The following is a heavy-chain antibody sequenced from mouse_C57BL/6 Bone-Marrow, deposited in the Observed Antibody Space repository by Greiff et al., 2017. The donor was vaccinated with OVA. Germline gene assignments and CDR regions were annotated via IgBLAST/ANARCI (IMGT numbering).Heavy chain of an antibody. CDR2: ISNLAYSI. D-gene: IGHD1-1*01. V-gene: IGHV5-15*04. CDR3: ARRNYQYWYFDV. CDR1: GFTFSDYG. J-gene: IGHJ1*03. Sequence: EVQLQESGGGLVQPGGSLKLSCAASGFTFSDYGMAWVRQAPRKGPEWVAFISNLAYSIYYADTVTGRFTISRENAKNTLYLEMSSLRSEDTAMYYCARRNYQYWYFDVWGTGTTVTVSS.